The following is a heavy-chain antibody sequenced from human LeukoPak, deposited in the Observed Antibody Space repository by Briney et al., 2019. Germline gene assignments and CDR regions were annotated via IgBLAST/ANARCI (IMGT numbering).Heavy chain of an antibody. Sequence: GASVKVSCKASGYTFTSYDINWVRQATGQGLEWMGWMNPNSGNTGYAQKFQGRVTMTRNTSISTAYMELSSLRSEDTAVYYCARDRSSSWYSVPDYWGQGTLVTVSS. CDR3: ARDRSSSWYSVPDY. V-gene: IGHV1-8*01. CDR2: MNPNSGNT. D-gene: IGHD6-13*01. CDR1: GYTFTSYD. J-gene: IGHJ4*02.